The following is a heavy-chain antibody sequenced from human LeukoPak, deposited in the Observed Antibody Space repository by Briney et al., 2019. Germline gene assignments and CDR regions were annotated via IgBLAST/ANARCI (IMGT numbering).Heavy chain of an antibody. J-gene: IGHJ6*03. Sequence: SETLSLTCAVYGGSFSGYYWSWIRQPAGKGLEWIGRIYTSGSTNYNPSLKSRVTISVDTSKNQFSLKLSSVTAADTAVYYCARVDYYYYMDVWGKGITVTVSS. CDR2: IYTSGST. V-gene: IGHV4-59*10. CDR3: ARVDYYYYMDV. CDR1: GGSFSGYY.